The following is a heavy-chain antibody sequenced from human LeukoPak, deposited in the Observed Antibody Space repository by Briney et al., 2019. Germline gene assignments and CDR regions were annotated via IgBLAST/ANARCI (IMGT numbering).Heavy chain of an antibody. CDR3: ARHCDGSGYPLDY. Sequence: SETLSLTCSVSGGSICSYYWSWIRQSPGKGLEWIGYIYYSGSTNYNPSLKSRVTISVDTSKNQFSLKLNSVTAADTAVYYCARHCDGSGYPLDYWGQGTLVTVSS. CDR1: GGSICSYY. V-gene: IGHV4-59*08. J-gene: IGHJ4*02. D-gene: IGHD3-22*01. CDR2: IYYSGST.